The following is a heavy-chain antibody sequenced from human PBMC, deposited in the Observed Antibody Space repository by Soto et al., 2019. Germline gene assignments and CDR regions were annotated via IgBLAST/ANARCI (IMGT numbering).Heavy chain of an antibody. D-gene: IGHD4-4*01. CDR3: ARDPADPNTVGWLDP. Sequence: LTCTVSGGSISSGGYYWSWIRQHPGKGLEWIGYIYYSGSTYYNPSLKSRVTISVDTSKNQFSLKLSSVTAADTAVYYCARDPADPNTVGWLDPWGQGTLVTVSS. V-gene: IGHV4-31*03. CDR1: GGSISSGGYY. J-gene: IGHJ5*02. CDR2: IYYSGST.